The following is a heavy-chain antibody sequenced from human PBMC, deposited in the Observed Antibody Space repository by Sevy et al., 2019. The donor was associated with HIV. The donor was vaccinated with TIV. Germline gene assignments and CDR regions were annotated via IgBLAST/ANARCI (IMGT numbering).Heavy chain of an antibody. V-gene: IGHV3-23*01. J-gene: IGHJ4*02. CDR2: LSFGCGKI. CDR1: GFNFNIYS. CDR3: AREGCTRPHDY. D-gene: IGHD2-8*01. Sequence: QLWGPLRLSCAVSGFNFNIYSMSWVRQAPGKGLEWVSTLSFGCGKINYADSVKGRFIISRDDSKNTLYLQMNSLRAEDTAVYFCAREGCTRPHDYWGQGTLVTVSS.